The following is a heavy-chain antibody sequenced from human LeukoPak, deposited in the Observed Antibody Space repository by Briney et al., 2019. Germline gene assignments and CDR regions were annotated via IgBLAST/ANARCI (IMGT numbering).Heavy chain of an antibody. Sequence: SETLSLTCTVSGASISSSTDYWGWIRQPPGKGLEWIANIYYSGSTYYNPSLKSRVTISVDTSKNQFSLKLSSVTAADTAVYYCAGLIRPGWFDPWGLGALVTVSS. V-gene: IGHV4-39*01. CDR1: GASISSSTDY. CDR2: IYYSGST. CDR3: AGLIRPGWFDP. J-gene: IGHJ5*02. D-gene: IGHD1-14*01.